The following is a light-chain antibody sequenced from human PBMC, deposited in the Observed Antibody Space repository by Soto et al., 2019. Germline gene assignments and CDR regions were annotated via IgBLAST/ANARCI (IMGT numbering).Light chain of an antibody. CDR2: DAS. CDR1: QSVSSY. CDR3: QQRSNWPT. V-gene: IGKV3-11*01. J-gene: IGKJ2*01. Sequence: EIVLTQSPATLSLSPGERATLSCRASQSVSSYLAWYQQKPGQAPRLLIYDASNRATGIPARFSGSGSGTDFTLTISSLEPEYFAVYYCQQRSNWPTVGQGTKLEIK.